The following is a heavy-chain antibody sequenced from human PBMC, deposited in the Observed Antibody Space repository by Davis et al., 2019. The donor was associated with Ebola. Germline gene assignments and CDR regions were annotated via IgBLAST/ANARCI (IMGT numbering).Heavy chain of an antibody. V-gene: IGHV3-53*04. J-gene: IGHJ5*02. D-gene: IGHD2-2*02. Sequence: PGGSLRLSCAASGFTVSSNCMSWVRQAPGKGLEWVSVIYSGGSTYYADSVKGRFTISRHNSKNTLYLQMNSLRAEDTAVYYCARIHCSSTSCYRGGWFDPWGQGTLVTVSS. CDR2: IYSGGST. CDR3: ARIHCSSTSCYRGGWFDP. CDR1: GFTVSSNC.